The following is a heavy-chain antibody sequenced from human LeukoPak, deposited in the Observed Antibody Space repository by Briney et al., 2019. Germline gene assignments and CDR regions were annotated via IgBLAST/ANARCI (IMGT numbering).Heavy chain of an antibody. CDR2: IKYDGSST. Sequence: GGSLRLSCAASGFTFSSYWMHWVRQVPGKGLVWVSRIKYDGSSTTYADPVKGRFTISRDNAKNTLYLQMNSLRAEDTAVYYCARHPNSNWDYWGQGTLVTVSS. CDR3: ARHPNSNWDY. CDR1: GFTFSSYW. V-gene: IGHV3-74*01. D-gene: IGHD6-13*01. J-gene: IGHJ4*02.